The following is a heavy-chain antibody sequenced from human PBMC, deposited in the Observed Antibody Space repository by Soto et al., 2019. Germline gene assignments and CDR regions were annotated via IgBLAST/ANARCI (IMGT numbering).Heavy chain of an antibody. CDR3: ARGWLDYDILTGYSRALTRFDP. D-gene: IGHD3-9*01. J-gene: IGHJ5*02. CDR1: GYTFTSYG. CDR2: ISAYNGNT. V-gene: IGHV1-18*01. Sequence: GASVKVSCKASGYTFTSYGISWVRQAPGQGLEWMGWISAYNGNTNYAQKLQGRVTMTTDTSTSTAYMELRSLRSDDTAVYYCARGWLDYDILTGYSRALTRFDPWGQGTLVTVSS.